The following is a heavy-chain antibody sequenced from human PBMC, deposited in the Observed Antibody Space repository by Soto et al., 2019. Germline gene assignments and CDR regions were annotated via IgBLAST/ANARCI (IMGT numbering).Heavy chain of an antibody. CDR3: ARGRSYCSSTSCQNYYYYYYMDV. CDR2: INTNTGNP. J-gene: IGHJ6*03. D-gene: IGHD2-2*01. CDR1: GYTFTSYA. V-gene: IGHV7-4-1*01. Sequence: QVQLVQSGSELKKPGASGKVSCKASGYTFTSYAMNWVRQAPGQGLEWMGWINTNTGNPTYAQGFTGRFVFSLDTSVSTAYLQICSLKAEDTAVYYCARGRSYCSSTSCQNYYYYYYMDVWGKGTTVTVSS.